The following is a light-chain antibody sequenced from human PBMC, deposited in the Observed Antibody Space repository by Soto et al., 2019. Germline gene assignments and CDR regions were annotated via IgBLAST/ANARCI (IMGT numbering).Light chain of an antibody. V-gene: IGKV1-5*01. CDR1: QSISSW. J-gene: IGKJ2*01. CDR3: QQYNSPMYT. CDR2: DAS. Sequence: DIQMTQSPSTLSASVGDRVTITCRASQSISSWLAWYQQKPGKAPKLLIYDASSLESGVPSRCSGSGSGTEFTLTISSLQPDDFATYDGQQYNSPMYTFGQGTKLEIK.